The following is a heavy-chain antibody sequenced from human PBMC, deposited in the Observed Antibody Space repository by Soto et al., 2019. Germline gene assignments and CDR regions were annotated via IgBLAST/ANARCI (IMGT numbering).Heavy chain of an antibody. CDR1: GYTFTSYA. V-gene: IGHV1-3*01. J-gene: IGHJ6*03. Sequence: ASVKVSCKASGYTFTSYAMHWVRQAPGQRLEWMGWINAGNGNTKYSQKFQGRVTITRDTSASTAYMELSSLRSEDTAVYYCAMGPYYYYYMDVWGKGTTVTVSS. CDR2: INAGNGNT. CDR3: AMGPYYYYYMDV.